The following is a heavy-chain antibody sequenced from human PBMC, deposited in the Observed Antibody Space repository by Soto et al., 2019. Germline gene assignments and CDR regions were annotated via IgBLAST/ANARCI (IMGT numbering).Heavy chain of an antibody. D-gene: IGHD3-22*01. CDR1: GGSISSGGYS. CDR3: ARGKDYYDSSGYHNWFDP. J-gene: IGHJ5*02. V-gene: IGHV4-30-2*01. CDR2: IYHSGST. Sequence: SETLSLTCAVSGGSISSGGYSWSWIRQPPGKGLEWIGYIYHSGSTYYNLSLKSRVTISVDRSKNQFSLKLSSVTAADTAVSYCARGKDYYDSSGYHNWFDPWGQGTLVSVSS.